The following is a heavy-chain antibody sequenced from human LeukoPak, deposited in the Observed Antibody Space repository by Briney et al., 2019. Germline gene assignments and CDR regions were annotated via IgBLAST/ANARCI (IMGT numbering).Heavy chain of an antibody. CDR1: GGSISSYY. CDR3: AGDRGLQELAFDI. Sequence: SETLSLTCTVSGGSISSYYWSWIRQPPGKGLEWIGYIYYSGSTSYNPSLKSRVTISVDTSKNQFSLKLSSVTAADTAVYYCAGDRGLQELAFDIWGQGTMVTVSS. CDR2: IYYSGST. D-gene: IGHD1-26*01. V-gene: IGHV4-59*01. J-gene: IGHJ3*02.